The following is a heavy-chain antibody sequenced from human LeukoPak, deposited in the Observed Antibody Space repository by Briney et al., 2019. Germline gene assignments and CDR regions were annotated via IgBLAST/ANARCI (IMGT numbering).Heavy chain of an antibody. J-gene: IGHJ2*01. CDR3: SRATGGPDWYFDP. D-gene: IGHD3-10*01. CDR1: GFTFSNYD. Sequence: PGSSLRLSCAASGFTFSNYDMGWVRQAPGKGLEGVAGIWEDGNSKYYGGSVKGRFTISRDNSKNTPYLEMNSLRAEDKACDYFSRATGGPDWYFDPWGRGTLVPVS. V-gene: IGHV3-33*01. CDR2: IWEDGNSK.